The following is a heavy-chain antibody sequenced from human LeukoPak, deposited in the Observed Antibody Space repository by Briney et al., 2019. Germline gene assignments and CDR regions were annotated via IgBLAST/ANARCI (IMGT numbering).Heavy chain of an antibody. CDR2: IDPSDSYT. CDR3: AIKGDYGDYYFDY. J-gene: IGHJ4*02. CDR1: GYSFASYW. Sequence: GESLRISCKGSGYSFASYWISWVRQMPGKGLEWMGRIDPSDSYTNYSPSFQGHVTISADKSISAAYLQWSSLKASDTAMYYCAIKGDYGDYYFDYWAREPWSPSPQ. V-gene: IGHV5-10-1*01. D-gene: IGHD4-17*01.